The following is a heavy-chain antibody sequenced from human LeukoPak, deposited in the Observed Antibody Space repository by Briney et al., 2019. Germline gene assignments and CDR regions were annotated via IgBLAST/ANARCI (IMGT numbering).Heavy chain of an antibody. CDR2: IYYSGST. CDR1: GGSISSSSYF. D-gene: IGHD2-15*01. CDR3: AREEECSGGSCYSYGWFDP. Sequence: SETLSLTCTVSGGSISSSSYFWGWIRQPPGTGLEWIGSIYYSGSTYYNPSFKSRVTISVDTSKNQFSLKLSSLTAADTAVYYCAREEECSGGSCYSYGWFDPWGQGTLVIVSS. V-gene: IGHV4-39*07. J-gene: IGHJ5*02.